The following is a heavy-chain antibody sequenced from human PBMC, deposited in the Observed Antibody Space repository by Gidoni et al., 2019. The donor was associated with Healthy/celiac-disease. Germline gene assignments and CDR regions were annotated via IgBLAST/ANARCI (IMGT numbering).Heavy chain of an antibody. D-gene: IGHD3-22*01. Sequence: EVQLVESGGGLVKPGGSLRLSCAASGFTFRSYSMTWVRQAPGKGLEWVSSISSSSSYIYYADSVKGRFTISRDNAKNSLYLQMNSLRAEDTAVYYCARDLYYYDSSGYYRGSDAFDIWGQGTMVTVSS. CDR1: GFTFRSYS. CDR2: ISSSSSYI. J-gene: IGHJ3*02. V-gene: IGHV3-21*01. CDR3: ARDLYYYDSSGYYRGSDAFDI.